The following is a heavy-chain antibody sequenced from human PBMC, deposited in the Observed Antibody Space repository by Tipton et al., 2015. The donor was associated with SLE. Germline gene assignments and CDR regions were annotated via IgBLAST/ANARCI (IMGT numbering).Heavy chain of an antibody. J-gene: IGHJ3*02. CDR2: IYYSGST. CDR1: GGSISSSSYY. Sequence: TLSLTCTVSGGSISSSSYYWGWIRQPPGKGLEWIGSIYYSGSTYYNPSLKSRVTISVDTSKNQFSLKLSSVTAADTAVYYCARPGLPVAAFDAFDIWGQGTMVTVSS. V-gene: IGHV4-39*07. CDR3: ARPGLPVAAFDAFDI. D-gene: IGHD6-19*01.